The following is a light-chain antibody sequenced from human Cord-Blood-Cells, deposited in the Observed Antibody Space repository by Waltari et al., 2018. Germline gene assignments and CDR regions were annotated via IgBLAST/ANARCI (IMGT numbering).Light chain of an antibody. Sequence: QSALTQPASVSGSPGQSITISCTRTSSDVGGYNYVSRYQQHPGNAPKLMIYEVSNRPSGVSNRFSGSKSGNTASLTSSGLQAEDEADYYCSSYTSSSTLVFGTGTKVTVL. CDR2: EVS. J-gene: IGLJ1*01. CDR3: SSYTSSSTLV. CDR1: SSDVGGYNY. V-gene: IGLV2-14*01.